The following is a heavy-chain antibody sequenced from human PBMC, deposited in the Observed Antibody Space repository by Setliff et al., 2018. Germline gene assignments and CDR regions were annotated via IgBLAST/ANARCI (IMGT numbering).Heavy chain of an antibody. CDR3: ARDPWQWLTTFTSAEYFQH. CDR1: GGTFSSYA. D-gene: IGHD6-19*01. J-gene: IGHJ1*01. Sequence: ASVKVSCKASGGTFSSYAISWVRQAPGQGLEWMGRIIPIFGTANYAQKFQGRVTITADKSTSKAYMELSSLRSEDTAVYYCARDPWQWLTTFTSAEYFQHWGQGTLVTVSS. CDR2: IIPIFGTA. V-gene: IGHV1-69*06.